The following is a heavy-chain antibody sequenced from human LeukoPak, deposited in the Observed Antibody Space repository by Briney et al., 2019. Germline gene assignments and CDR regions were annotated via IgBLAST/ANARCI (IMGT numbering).Heavy chain of an antibody. D-gene: IGHD3-22*01. CDR1: GGSISSSSYY. CDR3: ARVVQSTDSSGFYLPEYFQH. J-gene: IGHJ1*01. Sequence: SETLSLTCTVPGGSISSSSYYWGWIRQPPGKGLEWIGSIYYSGSTYYNPSLKSRVTISVDTSKNQFSLKLRSVTAAGTAVYYCARVVQSTDSSGFYLPEYFQHWGQGTLVTVSS. V-gene: IGHV4-39*07. CDR2: IYYSGST.